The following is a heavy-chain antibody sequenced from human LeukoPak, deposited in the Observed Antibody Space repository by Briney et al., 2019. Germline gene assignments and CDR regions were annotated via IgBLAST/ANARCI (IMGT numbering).Heavy chain of an antibody. CDR3: ARDHYDILTGYSSFDY. CDR1: GYTFTSYA. J-gene: IGHJ4*02. D-gene: IGHD3-9*01. Sequence: ASVKVSCKASGYTFTSYAMHWVRQAPGQRLEWMVWINAGNGNTKYSQKFQGRVTITRDTSASTAYMELSSLRSEDTAVYYCARDHYDILTGYSSFDYWGQGTLVTVSS. V-gene: IGHV1-3*01. CDR2: INAGNGNT.